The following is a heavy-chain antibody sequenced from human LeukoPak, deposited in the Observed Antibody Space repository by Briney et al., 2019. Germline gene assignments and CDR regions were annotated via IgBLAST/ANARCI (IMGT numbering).Heavy chain of an antibody. CDR2: IYTSGST. Sequence: SETLSLTSTVSGGSISSYYWSWIRQPPGKGLEWIGYIYTSGSTNYNPSLKSRVTISVDTSKNQFSLKLSSVTAADTAVYYCARHKASPMVTTTDFDYWGQGTLVTVSS. D-gene: IGHD4-17*01. J-gene: IGHJ4*02. CDR3: ARHKASPMVTTTDFDY. V-gene: IGHV4-59*08. CDR1: GGSISSYY.